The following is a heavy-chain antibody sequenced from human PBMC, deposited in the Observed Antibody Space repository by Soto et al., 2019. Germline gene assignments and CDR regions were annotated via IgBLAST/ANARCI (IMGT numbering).Heavy chain of an antibody. CDR2: ISSSSSYI. CDR1: GFTFSSYS. D-gene: IGHD3-3*01. J-gene: IGHJ3*02. CDR3: AGGGYDFWSGYPRAFDI. Sequence: GGSLRLSCAASGFTFSSYSMNWVRQAPGKGLEWVSSISSSSSYIYYADSVKGRFTISRDNAKNSLYLHMNSLRAEDTAVYYCAGGGYDFWSGYPRAFDIWGQGTMVTVSS. V-gene: IGHV3-21*01.